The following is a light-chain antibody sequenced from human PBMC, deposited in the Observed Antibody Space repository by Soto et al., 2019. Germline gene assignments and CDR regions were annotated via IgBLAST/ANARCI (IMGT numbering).Light chain of an antibody. J-gene: IGKJ4*01. Sequence: ETVMTQSPATLSLSPGERDNLSCRASQSVSSKLVWYQQKPGQAPRFLIYGASTRDTGIQARFRGSGSGTEVTLTIESLQSEDFAVYYCKQYDDWPPAFGGGTKVEIK. CDR3: KQYDDWPPA. V-gene: IGKV3-15*01. CDR1: QSVSSK. CDR2: GAS.